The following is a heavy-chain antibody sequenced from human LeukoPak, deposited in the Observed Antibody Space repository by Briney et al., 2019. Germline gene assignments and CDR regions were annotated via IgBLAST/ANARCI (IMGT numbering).Heavy chain of an antibody. J-gene: IGHJ6*02. CDR1: GGSISSGGYS. V-gene: IGHV4-30-2*01. CDR2: IYHSGST. D-gene: IGHD4-17*01. Sequence: SQTLSLTCAVSGGSISSGGYSWSWIWQPPGKGLEWIGYIYHSGSTYYNPSLKSRVTISVDRSKNQFSLKLSSVTAADTAVYYCARAYYGDYYYYGMDVWGQGTTVTVSS. CDR3: ARAYYGDYYYYGMDV.